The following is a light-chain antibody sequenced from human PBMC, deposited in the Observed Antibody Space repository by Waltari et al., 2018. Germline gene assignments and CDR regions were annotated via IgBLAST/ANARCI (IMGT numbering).Light chain of an antibody. V-gene: IGKV1-27*01. J-gene: IGKJ5*01. CDR2: SAS. Sequence: DIQMTQSPSSLSASIGARVTITCRASQDISDFLAWYRQKPGKVPELLIYSASTLQSGVPSRFSGGGSGTDFTLTISSLQPEDVATYYCQKYNSAPPGVTFGQGTRLEIK. CDR1: QDISDF. CDR3: QKYNSAPPGVT.